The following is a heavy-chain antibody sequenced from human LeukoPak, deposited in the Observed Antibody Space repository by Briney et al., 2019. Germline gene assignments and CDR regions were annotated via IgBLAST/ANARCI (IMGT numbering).Heavy chain of an antibody. D-gene: IGHD3-22*01. Sequence: PGGSLRLSCAASGFTFSDYYMSWIRQAPGKGLEWVSYISSSGSTIYYADSVKGRFTISRDNSKNTLYLQMNSLRAEDTAVYYCARENYDSSGYYEGYFQHWGQGTLVTVSS. CDR1: GFTFSDYY. CDR2: ISSSGSTI. J-gene: IGHJ1*01. CDR3: ARENYDSSGYYEGYFQH. V-gene: IGHV3-11*01.